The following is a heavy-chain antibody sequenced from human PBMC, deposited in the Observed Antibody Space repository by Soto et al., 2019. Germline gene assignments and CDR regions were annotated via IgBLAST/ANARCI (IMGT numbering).Heavy chain of an antibody. J-gene: IGHJ4*02. CDR2: INPNGGST. V-gene: IGHV1-46*03. D-gene: IGHD6-6*01. CDR3: TRGLAAGDY. Sequence: QVQLGQPGAEVKKPGASVKFSCKASGYIFTNFYIHWVRQAPGQGLEWIGIINPNGGSTHYAQNFQGRVTMTRDTSTSTVYMDLSSLRSEDTAVYYCTRGLAAGDYWGQGTLITVSS. CDR1: GYIFTNFY.